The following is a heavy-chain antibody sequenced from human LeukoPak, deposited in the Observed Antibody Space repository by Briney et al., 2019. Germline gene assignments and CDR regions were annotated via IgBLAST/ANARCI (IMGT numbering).Heavy chain of an antibody. J-gene: IGHJ4*02. D-gene: IGHD2-15*01. CDR1: RGSISPYY. Sequence: SETLSLTCTVSRGSISPYYWSWIRQSPGKGLEWIGYIYSIGTTNYNPSLQSRVTMSVDTSTNQFTLNLASVTAADTAVCYCARGGFESCSAGSCLLGNYWGQGILVAVSS. CDR3: ARGGFESCSAGSCLLGNY. CDR2: IYSIGTT. V-gene: IGHV4-59*01.